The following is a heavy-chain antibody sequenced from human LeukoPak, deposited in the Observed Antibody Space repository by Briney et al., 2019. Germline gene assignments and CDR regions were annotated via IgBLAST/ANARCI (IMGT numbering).Heavy chain of an antibody. J-gene: IGHJ5*02. D-gene: IGHD4-17*01. CDR2: ISSSSNYI. Sequence: PGGSLRLSCAASGFTLSTYTMNWVRQAPGKGLEWVSSISSSSNYIYYADSVKGRFTISRDNAKNSLYLQMNSLRAEDTAVYYCARDFTPRGDYGVDWFDPWGQGTLVTVSS. CDR3: ARDFTPRGDYGVDWFDP. CDR1: GFTLSTYT. V-gene: IGHV3-21*01.